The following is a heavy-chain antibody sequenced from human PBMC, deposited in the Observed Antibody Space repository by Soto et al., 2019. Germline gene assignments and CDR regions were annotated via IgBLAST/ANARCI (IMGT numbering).Heavy chain of an antibody. J-gene: IGHJ4*02. Sequence: GGPLRLSCAASGFTFDDYGMHWVRQAPGKGLEWVSGISWNSGEIGYADSVEGRFTISRDNAKNSLYLQMNSLRPEDTALYYCAKDFMTTVITANFDYWGRGTLVTVSS. V-gene: IGHV3-9*01. D-gene: IGHD4-17*01. CDR2: ISWNSGEI. CDR3: AKDFMTTVITANFDY. CDR1: GFTFDDYG.